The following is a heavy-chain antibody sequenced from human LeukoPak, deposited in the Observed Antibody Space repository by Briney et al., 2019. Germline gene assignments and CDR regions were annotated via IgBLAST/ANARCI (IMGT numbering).Heavy chain of an antibody. CDR2: IYYSGST. J-gene: IGHJ4*02. CDR3: ARARFLTPGYNYAFGRHYFDY. CDR1: GGSISSSY. D-gene: IGHD5-18*01. V-gene: IGHV4-59*12. Sequence: SETLSLTCTVSGGSISSSYWSWILQPPGEGLEWIGYIYYSGSTNYNPSLKSRVTISLDSSKNQFSLMLTSVTAADTAIYFCARARFLTPGYNYAFGRHYFDYWGEGILVTVSS.